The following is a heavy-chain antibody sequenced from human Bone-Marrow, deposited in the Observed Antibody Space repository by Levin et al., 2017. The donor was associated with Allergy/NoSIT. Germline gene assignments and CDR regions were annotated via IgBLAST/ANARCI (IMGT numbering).Heavy chain of an antibody. V-gene: IGHV3-21*06. Sequence: PGGSLRLSCAASGFTFTDHSVNWVRQAPGKGLEWVSSMSETGSHIYYADSVKGRFTISRDNVKNSLYLEMNSLRAEDTAVYYCTRGSYGSRSYHIDYWGQGTLVTVSS. CDR3: TRGSYGSRSYHIDY. CDR2: MSETGSHI. J-gene: IGHJ4*02. CDR1: GFTFTDHS. D-gene: IGHD3-10*01.